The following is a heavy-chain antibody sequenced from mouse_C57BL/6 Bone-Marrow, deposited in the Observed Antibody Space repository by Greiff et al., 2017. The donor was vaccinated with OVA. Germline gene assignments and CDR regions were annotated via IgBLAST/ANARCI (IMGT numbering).Heavy chain of an antibody. V-gene: IGHV1-19*01. CDR1: GYTFTDYY. CDR2: INPYNGGT. J-gene: IGHJ2*01. CDR3: ARWVYYGNYDY. Sequence: VQLQQSGPVLVKPGASVKMSCKASGYTFTDYYMNWVKQSHGKSLEWIGVINPYNGGTSYNQKFKGNATLTVDKSSSTAYMELNSLTSEDSAVYYCARWVYYGNYDYWGQGTTLTVSS. D-gene: IGHD2-1*01.